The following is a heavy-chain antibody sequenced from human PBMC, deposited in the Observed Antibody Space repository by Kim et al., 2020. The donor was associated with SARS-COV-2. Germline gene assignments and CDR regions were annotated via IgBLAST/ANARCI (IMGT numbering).Heavy chain of an antibody. Sequence: GGSLRLSCAASGFTFSSYGMHWVRQAPGKGLEWVAVISYDGSNKYYADSVKGRFTISRDNSKNTLYLQMNSLRAEDTAVYYCAKDRFGAFDIWGQGTMVTVSS. CDR3: AKDRFGAFDI. J-gene: IGHJ3*02. V-gene: IGHV3-30*18. CDR1: GFTFSSYG. D-gene: IGHD3-10*01. CDR2: ISYDGSNK.